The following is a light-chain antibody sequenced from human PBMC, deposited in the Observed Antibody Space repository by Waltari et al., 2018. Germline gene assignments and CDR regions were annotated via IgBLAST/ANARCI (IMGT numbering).Light chain of an antibody. CDR3: QHYLRLPVT. CDR1: QSVSRA. Sequence: ELVLTQSPGTLSLSLVERPTVSCRASQSVSRALAWYQQKPGQAPRLLIYGASTRATGIPDRFSGSGSGTDFSLTISRLEPDDFAVYYCQHYLRLPVTFGQGTTVEI. V-gene: IGKV3-20*01. CDR2: GAS. J-gene: IGKJ1*01.